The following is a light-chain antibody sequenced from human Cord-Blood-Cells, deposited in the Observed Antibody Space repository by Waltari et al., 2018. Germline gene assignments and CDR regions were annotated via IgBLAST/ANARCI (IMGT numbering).Light chain of an antibody. CDR3: QQRSNWT. J-gene: IGKJ1*01. V-gene: IGKV3-11*01. CDR1: TSVSSY. Sequence: EIVLTQSPATLSLSPGERATLSCRASTSVSSYLAGYQQKPGQAPSLLSYYAANGASGLPARLRVSGSETDCTLTISSLEPEDFAVYYCQQRSNWTFGQGTKVEIK. CDR2: YAA.